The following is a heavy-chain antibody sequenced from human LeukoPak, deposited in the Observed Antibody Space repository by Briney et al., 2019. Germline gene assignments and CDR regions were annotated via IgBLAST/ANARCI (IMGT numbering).Heavy chain of an antibody. CDR1: GFTFDDYA. D-gene: IGHD3-10*01. J-gene: IGHJ6*02. Sequence: GGSLRLSCAASGFTFDDYAMHWVRRAPGKGLEWVSLISGDGGSTYYADSVKGRFTISRDNSKNSLYLQMNSLRTEDTALYYCAKSRYYGSGSYSYGMDVWGQGTTVTVSS. CDR2: ISGDGGST. CDR3: AKSRYYGSGSYSYGMDV. V-gene: IGHV3-43*02.